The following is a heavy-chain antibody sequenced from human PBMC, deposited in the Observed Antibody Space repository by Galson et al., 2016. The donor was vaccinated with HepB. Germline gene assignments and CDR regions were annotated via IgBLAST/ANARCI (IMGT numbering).Heavy chain of an antibody. Sequence: SVKVSCKASGDIFNKYAIRWVRQAPGQGLEWMGEIVPIFGTTNYAQKFQGRLTITADESTSTAYMELSSLISEDTAVYYCARASPFVGLQLWGQGTLVTVSS. D-gene: IGHD1-1*01. V-gene: IGHV1-69*13. CDR2: IVPIFGTT. CDR3: ARASPFVGLQL. J-gene: IGHJ1*01. CDR1: GDIFNKYA.